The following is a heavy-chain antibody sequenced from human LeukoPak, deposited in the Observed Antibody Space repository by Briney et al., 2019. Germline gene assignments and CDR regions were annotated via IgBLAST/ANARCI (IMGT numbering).Heavy chain of an antibody. CDR1: GFTFSSYG. V-gene: IGHV3-33*01. CDR3: ARSLWARVPTDY. CDR2: IWYDGSNE. Sequence: PGGSLRLSCAASGFTFSSYGMYWVRQAPGKGLDWVAVIWYDGSNEYYADSVKGRFTISRDNSKNTLYLQMNSLRAEDTAVYYCARSLWARVPTDYWGQGTLVTVSS. J-gene: IGHJ4*02. D-gene: IGHD2/OR15-2a*01.